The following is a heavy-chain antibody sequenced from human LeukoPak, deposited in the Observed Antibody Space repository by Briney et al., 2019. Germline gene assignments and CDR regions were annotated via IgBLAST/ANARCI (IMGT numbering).Heavy chain of an antibody. CDR2: ISAYNGNT. CDR3: ARDRWGAIGGYFDY. J-gene: IGHJ4*02. Sequence: GASVKVSCKASGYTFTNYGISWVRQAPGQGLEWMGWISAYNGNTNYAQNLQGRITMTTDTSTSTAYMELRSLRSDDTAVYYCARDRWGAIGGYFDYWGQGTLATVSS. D-gene: IGHD3-16*01. V-gene: IGHV1-18*01. CDR1: GYTFTNYG.